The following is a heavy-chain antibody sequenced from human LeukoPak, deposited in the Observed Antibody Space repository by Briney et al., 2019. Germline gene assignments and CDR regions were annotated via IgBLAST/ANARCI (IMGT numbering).Heavy chain of an antibody. D-gene: IGHD2-2*01. CDR3: ARGVASIVVVPAAMKKDYYYYYYMDV. J-gene: IGHJ6*03. Sequence: PGGSLRLSCAACGFTFSSYWMSWVRQAPGKGREWVANMKQVGSEKYYVDSVKGRFTISRDNAKNSLYLQMNSLRAEDTAVYYCARGVASIVVVPAAMKKDYYYYYYMDVWGKGTTVTISS. CDR1: GFTFSSYW. V-gene: IGHV3-7*01. CDR2: MKQVGSEK.